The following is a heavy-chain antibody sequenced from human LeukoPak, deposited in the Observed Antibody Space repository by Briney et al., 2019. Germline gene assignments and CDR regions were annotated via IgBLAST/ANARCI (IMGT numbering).Heavy chain of an antibody. CDR1: GGTFSSYA. V-gene: IGHV1-69*06. J-gene: IGHJ5*02. Sequence: SVKVSCKASGGTFSSYAISWVRQAPAQGLEWMGRIIPIFGTANYAQKFQGRVTITADKSTSTAYMELSSLRSEDTAVYSCARDRAVTTNWFDPWGQGTLVTVSS. CDR3: ARDRAVTTNWFDP. CDR2: IIPIFGTA. D-gene: IGHD4-11*01.